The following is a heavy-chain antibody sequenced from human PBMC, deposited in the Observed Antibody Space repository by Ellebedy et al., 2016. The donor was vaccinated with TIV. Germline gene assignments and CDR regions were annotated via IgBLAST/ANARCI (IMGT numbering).Heavy chain of an antibody. D-gene: IGHD6-13*01. CDR3: AHTHSSSWYNNWFDP. CDR1: GFSLSTTGVG. V-gene: IGHV2-5*01. Sequence: SGPTLVKPTQTLTLTCTFSGFSLSTTGVGVGWIRQPPGEALEWLAFIFWNADKHYSPSLKNRLTIIKDTSKNQVVLTMTNMDPVDTATYYCAHTHSSSWYNNWFDPWGQGTLVTVSS. CDR2: IFWNADK. J-gene: IGHJ5*02.